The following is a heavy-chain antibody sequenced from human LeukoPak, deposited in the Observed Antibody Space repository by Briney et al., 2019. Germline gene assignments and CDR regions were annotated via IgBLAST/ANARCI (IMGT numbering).Heavy chain of an antibody. Sequence: SETLSLTCTVSGGSISSYYWSWIRQPPGKGLEWIGSIYYSGSTYYNPSLKSRVTISVDTSKNQFSLKLSSVTAADTAVYYCARHGRKWELLSAFDIWGQGTMVTVSS. CDR2: IYYSGST. J-gene: IGHJ3*02. V-gene: IGHV4-59*05. CDR3: ARHGRKWELLSAFDI. CDR1: GGSISSYY. D-gene: IGHD1-26*01.